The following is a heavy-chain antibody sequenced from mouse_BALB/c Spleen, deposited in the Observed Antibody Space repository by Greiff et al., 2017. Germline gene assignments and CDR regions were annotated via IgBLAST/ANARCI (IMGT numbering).Heavy chain of an antibody. CDR1: GFTFSSYT. V-gene: IGHV5-12-2*01. D-gene: IGHD1-2*01. CDR2: ISNGGGST. Sequence: EGNVVESGGGLVQPGGSLKLSCAASGFTFSSYTMSWVRQTPEKRLEWVAYISNGGGSTYYPDTVKGRFTISRDNAKNTLYLQMSSLKSEDTAMYYCARPITTATLYAMDYWGQGTSVTVSS. J-gene: IGHJ4*01. CDR3: ARPITTATLYAMDY.